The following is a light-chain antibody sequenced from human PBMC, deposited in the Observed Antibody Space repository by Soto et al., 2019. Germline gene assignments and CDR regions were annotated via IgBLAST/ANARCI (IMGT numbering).Light chain of an antibody. J-gene: IGLJ1*01. CDR1: SSDVGGYNY. Sequence: QSALTQPASVSGSPGQSITISCTGTSSDVGGYNYVSWYQQYPGKAPKVMIYDVSNRPSGVSNRFSGSKSGNTASLTISGLQAEDEADYYCSSYTSSSTYVLGSGTKVTVL. CDR2: DVS. CDR3: SSYTSSSTYV. V-gene: IGLV2-14*03.